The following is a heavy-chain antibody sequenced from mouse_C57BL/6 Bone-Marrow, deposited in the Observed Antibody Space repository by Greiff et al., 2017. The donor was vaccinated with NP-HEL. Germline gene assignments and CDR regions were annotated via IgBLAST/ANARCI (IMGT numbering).Heavy chain of an antibody. CDR1: GFSLTSYG. Sequence: VQLQQSGPGLVQPSQSLSITCTVSGFSLTSYGVHWVRQSPGKGLEWLGVIWRGGSTDYNAAFMSRLCITMHNSNSQVFFKMNSLQADETAIYYCAKIRGLTPVYAMDDWGKGTSATVTS. D-gene: IGHD3-1*01. V-gene: IGHV2-5*01. J-gene: IGHJ4*01. CDR2: IWRGGST. CDR3: AKIRGLTPVYAMDD.